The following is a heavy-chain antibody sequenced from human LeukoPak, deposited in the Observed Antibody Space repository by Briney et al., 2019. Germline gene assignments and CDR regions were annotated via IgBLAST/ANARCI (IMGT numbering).Heavy chain of an antibody. D-gene: IGHD6-13*01. Sequence: TGGSLRLSCAASGFTFSSYWMSWVRQAPGKGLEWVANIKQDGSEKYYVDSVKGRFTISRDNAKNSLYLQMNSLRAEDTAVYYCARDLAAAGIYYYYYGMDVWGQGTTVTVSS. CDR2: IKQDGSEK. CDR3: ARDLAAAGIYYYYYGMDV. V-gene: IGHV3-7*01. J-gene: IGHJ6*02. CDR1: GFTFSSYW.